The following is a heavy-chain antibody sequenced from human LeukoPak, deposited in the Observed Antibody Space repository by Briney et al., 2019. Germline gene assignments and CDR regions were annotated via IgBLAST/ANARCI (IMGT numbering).Heavy chain of an antibody. CDR3: ARDPVTTGHF. Sequence: GGSPRVSCAASGFTFSDYYMSWVRHAPGKRLGWVSYISSSGSTIYYADSVKGPFTISRDNAKNSLYLQMNSLRAEATAVSYCARDPVTTGHFWGQGTTATVSS. D-gene: IGHD4-11*01. CDR2: ISSSGSTI. J-gene: IGHJ6*02. V-gene: IGHV3-11*01. CDR1: GFTFSDYY.